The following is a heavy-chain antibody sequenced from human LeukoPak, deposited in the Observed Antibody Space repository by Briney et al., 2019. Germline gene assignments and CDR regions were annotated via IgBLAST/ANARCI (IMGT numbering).Heavy chain of an antibody. J-gene: IGHJ4*02. CDR1: GFTFSSYW. V-gene: IGHV3-7*01. Sequence: PGGSLKLSCAASGFTFSSYWMSWVRQAPGKGLEWVANIKQDGSEKYYVDSVKGRFTISRDNAKNSLYLQMNSLRAEGTAVYYCARGNFWSGSANYYFDYWGQGTLVTVSS. CDR3: ARGNFWSGSANYYFDY. D-gene: IGHD3-3*01. CDR2: IKQDGSEK.